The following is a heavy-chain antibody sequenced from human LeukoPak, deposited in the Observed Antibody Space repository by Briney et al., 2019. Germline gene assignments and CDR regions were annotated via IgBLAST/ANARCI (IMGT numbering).Heavy chain of an antibody. CDR3: ARDADTSMAWYY. V-gene: IGHV4-39*07. J-gene: IGHJ4*02. Sequence: SETLSLTCTVSGGSISSSSYYWGWIRQPPGKGLEWIGSIYYSGSTYYNPSLKSRVTISVDTSKNRFSLNMRSVTAADTAVYYCARDADTSMAWYYWGQGTLVTVSS. D-gene: IGHD5-18*01. CDR1: GGSISSSSYY. CDR2: IYYSGST.